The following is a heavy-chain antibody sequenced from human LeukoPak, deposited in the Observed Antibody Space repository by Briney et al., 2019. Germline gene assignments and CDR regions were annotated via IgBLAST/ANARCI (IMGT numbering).Heavy chain of an antibody. J-gene: IGHJ6*03. D-gene: IGHD3-3*01. CDR1: GFTFSSYG. CDR2: IWYDGSNK. V-gene: IGHV3-33*06. CDR3: AKDPDDFWSGYYKAYYYYYMDV. Sequence: GWSLRLSCAASGFTFSSYGMHWVRQAPGKGLERVAVIWYDGSNKYYADSVKGRFAISRDNSKNTLYLQMNSMRTEDTAVYYCAKDPDDFWSGYYKAYYYYYMDVWGKGTTVTVSS.